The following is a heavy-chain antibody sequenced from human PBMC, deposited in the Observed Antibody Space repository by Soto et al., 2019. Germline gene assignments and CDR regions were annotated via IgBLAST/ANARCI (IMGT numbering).Heavy chain of an antibody. CDR3: ARTMTTVDPLDY. CDR1: GGTFSSYA. CDR2: IIPIFGTA. V-gene: IGHV1-69*13. D-gene: IGHD4-17*01. Sequence: SVKVSCKASGGTFSSYAISWVRQAPGQGLEWMGGIIPIFGTANYAQKFQGRVTITADESTSTAYMELSSLRSEDTAVYYCARTMTTVDPLDYWGQGTLVTSPQ. J-gene: IGHJ4*02.